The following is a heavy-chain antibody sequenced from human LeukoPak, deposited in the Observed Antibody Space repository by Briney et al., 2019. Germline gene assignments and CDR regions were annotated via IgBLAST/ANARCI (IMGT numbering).Heavy chain of an antibody. J-gene: IGHJ4*02. CDR1: GFTFSSYG. V-gene: IGHV3-23*01. CDR3: AKDSPAHYYYDSSGYYYWGY. CDR2: INRSGGGT. D-gene: IGHD3-22*01. Sequence: PGGTLRLSCAASGFTFSSYGMSWVRQAPGKGLEWVSAINRSGGGTYYAESVKGRFTISRDNSKDTLYLQMSSLRTEDTAIYYCAKDSPAHYYYDSSGYYYWGYWGQGTLVTVSS.